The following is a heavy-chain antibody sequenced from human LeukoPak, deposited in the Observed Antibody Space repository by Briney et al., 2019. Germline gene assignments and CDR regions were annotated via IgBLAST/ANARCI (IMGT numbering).Heavy chain of an antibody. CDR3: ASLEWLESYDY. D-gene: IGHD3-3*01. Sequence: PGGSLRLSCAASGFTFSSYWMHWVRQAPGKGLVWVSRISSDGSSTSYADSVKGRFTISRDNAKNTLYLQMNSLRAEDTAAYYCASLEWLESYDYWGQGTLVTVSS. J-gene: IGHJ4*02. V-gene: IGHV3-74*01. CDR2: ISSDGSST. CDR1: GFTFSSYW.